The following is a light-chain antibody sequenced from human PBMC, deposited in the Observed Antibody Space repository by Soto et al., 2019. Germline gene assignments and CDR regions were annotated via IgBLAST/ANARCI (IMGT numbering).Light chain of an antibody. Sequence: QSALTQPASVFGSPGQAVTISCPGTSSDVGGYNLVSWYQQHPGKAPKLMIYEVSKRPSGVSNRFSGSKSGNTASLTISGLQAEDEADYYCCSYAGSSTLYVFGTGTKVTVL. CDR3: CSYAGSSTLYV. J-gene: IGLJ1*01. V-gene: IGLV2-23*02. CDR2: EVS. CDR1: SSDVGGYNL.